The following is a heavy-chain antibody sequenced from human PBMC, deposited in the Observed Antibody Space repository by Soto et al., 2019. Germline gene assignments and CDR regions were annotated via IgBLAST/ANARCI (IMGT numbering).Heavy chain of an antibody. J-gene: IGHJ4*02. CDR1: GYTFTDYD. V-gene: IGHV1-8*02. D-gene: IGHD1-1*01. Sequence: QVQVVQSRAEVKKPGASVRVSCKTSGYTFTDYDINWVRQAAGQGLEYMGWMSRDSGNTGYSQQFQGRVTMTSNTSTSTAYMELSSLTSEDTAVYYCEVTTGYWGQGTMVTVSS. CDR2: MSRDSGNT. CDR3: EVTTGY.